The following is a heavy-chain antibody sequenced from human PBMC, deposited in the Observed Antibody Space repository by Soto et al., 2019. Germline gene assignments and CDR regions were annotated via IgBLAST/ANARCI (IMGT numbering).Heavy chain of an antibody. CDR3: ARPHYDSNTFYYFFDY. J-gene: IGHJ4*02. D-gene: IGHD3-22*01. CDR2: IFHGGST. CDR1: GGSFSGYF. V-gene: IGHV4-34*12. Sequence: TLSLTCAVSGGSFSGYFWSWIRQPPGKGLEWIGEIFHGGSTNYSPSLKSRVTISVDTSKNQFSLELSSVTAADTAVYYCARPHYDSNTFYYFFDYWGQGTLVTVSS.